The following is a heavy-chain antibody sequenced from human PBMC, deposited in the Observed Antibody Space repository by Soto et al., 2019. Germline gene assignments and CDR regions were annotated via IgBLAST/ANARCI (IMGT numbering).Heavy chain of an antibody. CDR3: ARDLYSSGVSPV. J-gene: IGHJ3*01. D-gene: IGHD6-19*01. CDR1: GFTFSSYG. V-gene: IGHV3-33*01. CDR2: IWYDGSQK. Sequence: QVQLVESGGGVVQPGRSLGLSCAASGFTFSSYGMHWVRQAPGKGLEWVAGIWYDGSQKYYADSVKGRFTISRDNSKNTLYLQMNRLRAEDTAVYYCARDLYSSGVSPVWGQGTMVTVCS.